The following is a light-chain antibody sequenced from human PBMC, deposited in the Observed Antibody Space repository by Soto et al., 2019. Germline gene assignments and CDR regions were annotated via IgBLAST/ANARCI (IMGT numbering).Light chain of an antibody. V-gene: IGKV3-11*01. CDR2: YSS. J-gene: IGKJ5*01. CDR1: HIIIIY. Sequence: TPSRGTVTLYIGERAPXSCRANHIIIIYLSLYQHKPGHAPTLLIYYSSNTATAIPATFIVIVSGTDFTLTIISLEPEDFAIYYCQQRKDCPPITVGEGTRLDI. CDR3: QQRKDCPPIT.